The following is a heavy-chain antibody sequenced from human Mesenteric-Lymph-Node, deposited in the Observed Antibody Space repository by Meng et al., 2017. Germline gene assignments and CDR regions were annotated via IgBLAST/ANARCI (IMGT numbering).Heavy chain of an antibody. CDR1: GVSISSNTHY. Sequence: QLQLQESGPGLVKPSETLSLTCTISGVSISSNTHYWGWIRQSPGKGLEWIGSLFYSGSTYYNPSLKSRVTISVDTSKNQFSLNLNSMTAADTAVYYCARLDQALDYWGQGTLVTVSS. CDR3: ARLDQALDY. D-gene: IGHD3-9*01. CDR2: LFYSGST. J-gene: IGHJ4*02. V-gene: IGHV4-39*07.